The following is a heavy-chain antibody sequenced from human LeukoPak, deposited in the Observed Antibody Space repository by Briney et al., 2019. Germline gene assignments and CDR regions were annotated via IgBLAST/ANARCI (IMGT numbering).Heavy chain of an antibody. CDR2: IYTSGST. Sequence: SETLSLTCTVSGGTLSSYYWSWIRQPAGKGLEWIGRIYTSGSTNYNPSLKSRVTISVDKSKNQFTLKLSSVTAADSAVYYCARSGGLYWFDPWGKGTLVTVSS. V-gene: IGHV4-4*07. CDR1: GGTLSSYY. CDR3: ARSGGLYWFDP. D-gene: IGHD1-26*01. J-gene: IGHJ5*02.